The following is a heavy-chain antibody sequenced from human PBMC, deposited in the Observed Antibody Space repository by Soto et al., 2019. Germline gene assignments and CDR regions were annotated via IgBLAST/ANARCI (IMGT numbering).Heavy chain of an antibody. D-gene: IGHD2-21*01. J-gene: IGHJ4*02. V-gene: IGHV3-15*07. CDR3: TTDIWPYFQSDY. CDR2: IKSKTDGGTT. CDR1: GLTFSNVW. Sequence: VQLVESGGGFVKPGGSLRLSCAASGLTFSNVWMNWVRQAPGKGLEWVGHIKSKTDGGTTDYAAPVKGRFTISRDDSKNTLDLQMNRLKIDDTGVYYCTTDIWPYFQSDYWGQGTLVTVSP.